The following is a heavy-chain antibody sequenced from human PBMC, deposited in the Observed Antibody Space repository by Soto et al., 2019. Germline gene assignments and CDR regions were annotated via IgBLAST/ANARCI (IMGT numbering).Heavy chain of an antibody. CDR3: ARGWIVVVVAATRPAFDI. CDR2: IYCSGST. Sequence: QVQLQESGPGLVKPSQTLSLTCTVSGGSISSGGYYWSWIRQHPGKGLEWIGYIYCSGSTYYNPSLKSRVTISVDTSKNQFSLKLSSVTAADTAVYYCARGWIVVVVAATRPAFDIWGQGTMVTVSS. J-gene: IGHJ3*02. D-gene: IGHD2-15*01. CDR1: GGSISSGGYY. V-gene: IGHV4-31*03.